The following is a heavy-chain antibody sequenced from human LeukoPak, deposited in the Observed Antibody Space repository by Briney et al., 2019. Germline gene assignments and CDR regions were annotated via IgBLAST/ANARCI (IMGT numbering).Heavy chain of an antibody. J-gene: IGHJ5*02. CDR2: IIPIFGTA. V-gene: IGHV1-69*13. D-gene: IGHD2-2*01. CDR1: GGTFSSYA. CDR3: AGEAYCSSTSCPFDP. Sequence: SVKVSCKASGGTFSSYAISWVRQAPGQGLEWMGGIIPIFGTANYAQKFQGRVTITADESTSTAYMELSSLRSDDTAVYYCAGEAYCSSTSCPFDPWGQGTLVTVSS.